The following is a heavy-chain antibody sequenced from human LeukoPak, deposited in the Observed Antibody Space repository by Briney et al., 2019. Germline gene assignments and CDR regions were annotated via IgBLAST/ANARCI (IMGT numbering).Heavy chain of an antibody. CDR1: GFTFSSYA. J-gene: IGHJ4*02. CDR3: ARDESSGWYGSDY. V-gene: IGHV3-23*01. D-gene: IGHD6-19*01. Sequence: GGSLRLSCAASGFTFSSYAMSWVRQAPGKGLEWVSAISGSGGSTYYADSVKGRFTISRDNSKNTLYLQMNSLRAEDTAVYYCARDESSGWYGSDYWGQGTLVTVSS. CDR2: ISGSGGST.